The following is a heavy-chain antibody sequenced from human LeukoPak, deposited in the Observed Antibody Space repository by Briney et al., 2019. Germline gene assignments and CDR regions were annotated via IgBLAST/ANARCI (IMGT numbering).Heavy chain of an antibody. D-gene: IGHD3-3*01. CDR3: ARTDFWSGYYFDY. Sequence: SETLSLTCTVSGGSISSYYWSWIRQPPGKGLEWIGYIYYSGSTYYNPSLKSRVTISVDTSKNQFSVKLSSVTAADTAVYFCARTDFWSGYYFDYWGQGTLVTVSS. CDR2: IYYSGST. J-gene: IGHJ4*02. V-gene: IGHV4-59*12. CDR1: GGSISSYY.